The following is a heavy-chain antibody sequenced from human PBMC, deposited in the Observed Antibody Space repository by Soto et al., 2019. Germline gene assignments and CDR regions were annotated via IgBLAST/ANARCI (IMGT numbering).Heavy chain of an antibody. J-gene: IGHJ6*02. D-gene: IGHD2-15*01. Sequence: GGSLRLSCAASGFTFSSYAMHWVRQAPGKGLEWVAVISYDGSNKYYADSVKGRFTISRDNSKNTLYLQMNSLRAEDTAVYYCARDGVIGCSGGSCYSFHYYYGMDVWGQGTTVTVSS. CDR2: ISYDGSNK. CDR3: ARDGVIGCSGGSCYSFHYYYGMDV. CDR1: GFTFSSYA. V-gene: IGHV3-30-3*01.